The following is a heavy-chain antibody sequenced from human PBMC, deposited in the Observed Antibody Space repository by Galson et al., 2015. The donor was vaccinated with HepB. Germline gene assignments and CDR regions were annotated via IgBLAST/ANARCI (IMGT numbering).Heavy chain of an antibody. CDR3: AKQGSVVGWGYYFDY. CDR1: GFTFSTYN. D-gene: IGHD3-10*01. CDR2: INSGSSTI. V-gene: IGHV3-48*01. Sequence: SLRLSCAASGFTFSTYNMNWVRQALGKGLEWVSYINSGSSTIYYADSVKGRFTISRDNAKNSLYLQMNSLRAEDTAVYYCAKQGSVVGWGYYFDYWGQGTLVTVSS. J-gene: IGHJ4*02.